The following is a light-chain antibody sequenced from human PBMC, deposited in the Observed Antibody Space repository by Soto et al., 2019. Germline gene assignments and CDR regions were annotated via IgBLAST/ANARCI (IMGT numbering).Light chain of an antibody. CDR3: SSYAGSNNFGV. Sequence: QSVLTQPPCASVSPGQSVTISCTGTSSDVGGYNYASWYQQHPGKAPKLMIYEVSKRPSGVPDRFSGSKSGNTASLTVSGLQAEDEADYYCSSYAGSNNFGVFGTGTKVTVL. V-gene: IGLV2-8*01. CDR1: SSDVGGYNY. J-gene: IGLJ1*01. CDR2: EVS.